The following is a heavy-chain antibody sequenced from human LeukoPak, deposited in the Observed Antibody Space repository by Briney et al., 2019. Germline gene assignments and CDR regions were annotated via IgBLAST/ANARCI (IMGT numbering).Heavy chain of an antibody. J-gene: IGHJ4*02. V-gene: IGHV5-51*01. Sequence: NSGESLQISCKGSGYSFTNYWIGWVRQMPGKGLEWMGSLYPSDSDTRYSPSFQGQVTISADKSISTAYLQWSSLKTSDTAMFYCARRYCSGGSCNFDYWGQGTLVTVSS. CDR2: LYPSDSDT. CDR1: GYSFTNYW. CDR3: ARRYCSGGSCNFDY. D-gene: IGHD2-15*01.